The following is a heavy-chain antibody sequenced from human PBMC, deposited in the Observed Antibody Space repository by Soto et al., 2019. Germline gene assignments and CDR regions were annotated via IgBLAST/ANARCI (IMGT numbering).Heavy chain of an antibody. J-gene: IGHJ3*02. CDR2: INPNSGGT. CDR1: GYTFTGYY. V-gene: IGHV1-2*02. Sequence: GASVKVSCKASGYTFTGYYMHWVRQAPGQGLEWMGWINPNSGGTNYAQKFQGRVTMTRDTSISTAYMELSMLRSDDTAVYYCASSKDYYDSSGYYYGAFDIWGQGTMVTVSS. CDR3: ASSKDYYDSSGYYYGAFDI. D-gene: IGHD3-22*01.